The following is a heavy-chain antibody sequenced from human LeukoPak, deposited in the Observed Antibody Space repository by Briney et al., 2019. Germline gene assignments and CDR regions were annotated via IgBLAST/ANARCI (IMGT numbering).Heavy chain of an antibody. D-gene: IGHD2-2*01. CDR3: ARARPVRYCSSTSCPNKRNWFDP. Sequence: EASVKVSCKASGYTFTSYDINWVRQATGQGLEWMGWMNPNSGNTGYAQKFQGRVTMTRNTSISTAYMELSGLRSEDTAVYYCARARPVRYCSSTSCPNKRNWFDPWGQGTLVTVSS. CDR2: MNPNSGNT. J-gene: IGHJ5*02. CDR1: GYTFTSYD. V-gene: IGHV1-8*01.